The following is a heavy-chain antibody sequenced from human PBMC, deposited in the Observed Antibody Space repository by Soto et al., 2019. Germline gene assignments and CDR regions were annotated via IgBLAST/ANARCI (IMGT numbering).Heavy chain of an antibody. CDR3: AKVRLNYYDSSGYFDY. V-gene: IGHV3-23*01. Sequence: GGSLRLSCAASGFTFSSYAMSWVRQAPGKGLEWVSAISGSGGSTYYADSVKGRFTISRDNSKNTLYLQMNSLRAEDTAVYYCAKVRLNYYDSSGYFDYWGQGTLVTVSS. D-gene: IGHD3-22*01. CDR2: ISGSGGST. CDR1: GFTFSSYA. J-gene: IGHJ4*02.